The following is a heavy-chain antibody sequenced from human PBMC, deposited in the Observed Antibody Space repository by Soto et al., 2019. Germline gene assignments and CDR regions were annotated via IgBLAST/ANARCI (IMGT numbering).Heavy chain of an antibody. J-gene: IGHJ5*02. CDR1: GYTFTDYY. Sequence: QVQLVQSGAEVKKPGASVKVSCKASGYTFTDYYMHWVRQAPGQGLEWMGIISPSGGSTYAQKFQGRVTVTRDTSTSTVYMGLSSLRSEDTAVYYCARDGSSDWLTWFDPWGQGTLVTVSS. V-gene: IGHV1-46*01. CDR3: ARDGSSDWLTWFDP. D-gene: IGHD6-19*01. CDR2: ISPSGGST.